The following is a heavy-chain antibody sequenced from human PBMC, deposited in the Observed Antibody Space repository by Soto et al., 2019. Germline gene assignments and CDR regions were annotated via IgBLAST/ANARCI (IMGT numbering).Heavy chain of an antibody. CDR2: ISSNGGST. Sequence: EVQLVESGGGLVQPGGSLRLSCAASGFTFSSYAMHWVRQAPGKGLEYVSAISSNGGSTYYANSVKGRFTISRDNSKNTLYLQMGSLRAEDMAVYYCARVSYYCSSTSCSNYYYYMDVWGKGTTVTVS. V-gene: IGHV3-64*01. CDR3: ARVSYYCSSTSCSNYYYYMDV. J-gene: IGHJ6*03. D-gene: IGHD2-2*01. CDR1: GFTFSSYA.